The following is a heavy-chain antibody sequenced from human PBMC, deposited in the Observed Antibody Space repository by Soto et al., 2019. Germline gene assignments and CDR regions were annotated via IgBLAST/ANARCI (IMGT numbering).Heavy chain of an antibody. CDR2: IYYSGST. CDR3: ARDAGIVAPDYDFWSGDYYYVMDV. Sequence: SENLPLTCTVSGGSVSSGSYYWSWLRQPPGKGLEWIGYIYYSGSTNYNPSLKSRVTISVDTSKNQFSLKLSSVTAADTAVYYCARDAGIVAPDYDFWSGDYYYVMDVWGQGTTVTGSS. D-gene: IGHD3-3*01. V-gene: IGHV4-61*01. CDR1: GGSVSSGSYY. J-gene: IGHJ6*02.